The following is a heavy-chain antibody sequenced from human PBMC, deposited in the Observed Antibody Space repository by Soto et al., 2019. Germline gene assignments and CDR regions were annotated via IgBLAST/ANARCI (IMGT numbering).Heavy chain of an antibody. J-gene: IGHJ6*02. D-gene: IGHD3-10*01. CDR2: INPSGGYT. CDR3: ARDLIIGESHRYGMAV. Sequence: ASVKVSCKASGYTFADYYMNWVRPAPGQGLEWLGIINPSGGYTTYAQRFLGRVTMTSDTSTSTVHMELGSLTSEDTAVYYCARDLIIGESHRYGMAVWAQGTTVLVS. CDR1: GYTFADYY. V-gene: IGHV1-46*03.